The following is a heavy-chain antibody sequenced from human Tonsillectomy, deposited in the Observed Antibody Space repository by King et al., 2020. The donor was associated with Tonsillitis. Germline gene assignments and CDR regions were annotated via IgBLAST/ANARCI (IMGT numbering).Heavy chain of an antibody. D-gene: IGHD1-26*01. CDR1: GFTFSRFS. Sequence: VQLVQSGGGLVQPGGSLRLSCAASGFTFSRFSMHWVRQAPGKGLEWVSAISGSSNKIYYADSVKGRFTISRDNAKNSLFLQMNSLRAGDTALYYCARDLGIDSYWDWYFDLWGRGALVTVSS. J-gene: IGHJ2*01. V-gene: IGHV3-48*01. CDR3: ARDLGIDSYWDWYFDL. CDR2: ISGSSNKI.